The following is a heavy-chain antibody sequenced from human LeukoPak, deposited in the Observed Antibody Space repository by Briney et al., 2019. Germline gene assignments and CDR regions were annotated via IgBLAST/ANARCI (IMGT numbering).Heavy chain of an antibody. D-gene: IGHD2-15*01. CDR1: GFTVSSNY. V-gene: IGHV3-53*01. CDR2: IYSGGST. Sequence: GGSLRLSCAASGFTVSSNYMSWVRQAPGKGLEWVSVIYSGGSTYYADSVKGRFTISRDNSKNTLYLQMNSLRAEDTAVYYCARADCSGGSCLGLADYWGQGTLVTVSS. CDR3: ARADCSGGSCLGLADY. J-gene: IGHJ4*02.